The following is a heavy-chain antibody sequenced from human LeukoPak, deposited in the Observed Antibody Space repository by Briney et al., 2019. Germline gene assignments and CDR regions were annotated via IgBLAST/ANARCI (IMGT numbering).Heavy chain of an antibody. Sequence: GGSLRLSCAASGFTSSAYDMHWVRQITGGGLEWVSTSGTVGDTFYSDSVKGRFTISRENAKNSVHLQMNSLRVEDSAIYFCVRAAMPYIINGRRFDYWGQGTLVTVSS. CDR2: SGTVGDT. CDR3: VRAAMPYIINGRRFDY. D-gene: IGHD2-2*01. V-gene: IGHV3-13*04. CDR1: GFTSSAYD. J-gene: IGHJ4*02.